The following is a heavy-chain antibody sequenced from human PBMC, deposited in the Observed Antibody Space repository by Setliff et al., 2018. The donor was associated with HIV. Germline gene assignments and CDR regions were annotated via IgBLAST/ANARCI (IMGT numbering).Heavy chain of an antibody. CDR3: ARVDCSSSLFYYYHYYIDI. Sequence: GVSLSYYRMNWVSQAPGKGLEGVANIKQDGSDKYYVDSVKGRFTSSRDNAKNSLYLQMNSLRAEYTAAYYCARVDCSSSLFYYYHYYIDIWGKGTTVTVSS. CDR2: IKQDGSDK. D-gene: IGHD6-13*01. CDR1: GVSLSYYR. J-gene: IGHJ6*03. V-gene: IGHV3-7*03.